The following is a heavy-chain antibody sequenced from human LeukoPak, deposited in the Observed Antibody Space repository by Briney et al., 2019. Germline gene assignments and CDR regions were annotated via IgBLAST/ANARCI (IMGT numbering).Heavy chain of an antibody. Sequence: SETLSLTCTVSGGSISSGSYYWSWIRQPAGKGLEWIGRIYTSGSTNYNPSLKSRVTMSVDTSKNQFSLKLSSVTAADTAVYYCAGGYSSSWYGYWGQGTLVTVSS. D-gene: IGHD6-13*01. CDR3: AGGYSSSWYGY. CDR2: IYTSGST. V-gene: IGHV4-61*02. J-gene: IGHJ4*02. CDR1: GGSISSGSYY.